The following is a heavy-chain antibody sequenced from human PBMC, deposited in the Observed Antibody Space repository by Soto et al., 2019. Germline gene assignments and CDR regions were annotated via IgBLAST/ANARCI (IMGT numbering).Heavy chain of an antibody. J-gene: IGHJ6*02. V-gene: IGHV1-69*12. CDR2: IIPIFGTA. CDR3: ARSGARPGDYYYGMDV. CDR1: GGTVSSYA. Sequence: QVQLVQSGAEVKKPGSSVKVSCKASGGTVSSYAISWVRQAPGQGLEWMGGIIPIFGTADYAQKFQGRVTIPAGDSTSTAYMELSSLRSEDTAVYYCARSGARPGDYYYGMDVWGQGTTVTVSS. D-gene: IGHD3-10*01.